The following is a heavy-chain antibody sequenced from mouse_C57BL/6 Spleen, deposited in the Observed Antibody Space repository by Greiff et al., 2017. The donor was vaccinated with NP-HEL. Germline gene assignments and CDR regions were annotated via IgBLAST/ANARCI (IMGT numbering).Heavy chain of an antibody. CDR3: ARLANGYAVYFDY. J-gene: IGHJ2*01. D-gene: IGHD2-2*01. V-gene: IGHV1-52*01. CDR1: GYTFTSYW. Sequence: QVQLQQPGAELVRPGSSVKLSCKASGYTFTSYWMHWVKQRPIQGLEWIGNIDPSDSETHYNQKFKDKATLTVDKSSSTAYMQLSSLTSEDSAVDYCARLANGYAVYFDYWGQGTTLTVSS. CDR2: IDPSDSET.